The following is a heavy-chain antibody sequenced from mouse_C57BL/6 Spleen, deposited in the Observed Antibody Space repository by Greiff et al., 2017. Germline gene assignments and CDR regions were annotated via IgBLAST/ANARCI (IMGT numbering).Heavy chain of an antibody. J-gene: IGHJ2*01. CDR2: ISYDGSN. V-gene: IGHV3-6*01. CDR1: GYSITSGYY. Sequence: EVKLMESGPGLVKPSQSLSLTCSVTGYSITSGYYWNWIRQFPGNKLEWMGYISYDGSNNYNPSLKNRISITRDTSKNQFFLKLNSVTTEDTATYYCASTTVVAPFDYWGQGTTLTVSS. CDR3: ASTTVVAPFDY. D-gene: IGHD1-1*01.